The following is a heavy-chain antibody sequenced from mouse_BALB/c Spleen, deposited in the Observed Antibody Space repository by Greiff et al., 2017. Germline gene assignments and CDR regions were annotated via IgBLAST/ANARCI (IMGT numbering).Heavy chain of an antibody. CDR1: GFTFSSYA. CDR3: YRGEYYGLYYLDY. J-gene: IGHJ2*01. Sequence: EVHLVESGGGLVKPGGSLKLSCAASGFTFSSYAMSWVRQSPEKRLEWVAEISSGGSYTYYPDTVTGRFTISRDNAKNTLYLEMSSLRSEDTAMYYCYRGEYYGLYYLDYWGKGTTLTGSS. CDR2: ISSGGSYT. V-gene: IGHV5-9-4*01. D-gene: IGHD1-2*01.